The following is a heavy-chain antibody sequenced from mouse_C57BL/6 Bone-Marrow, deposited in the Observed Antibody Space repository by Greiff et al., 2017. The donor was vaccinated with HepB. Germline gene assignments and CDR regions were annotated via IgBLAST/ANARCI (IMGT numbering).Heavy chain of an antibody. CDR3: ARWGGTYYSSTNYFDY. V-gene: IGHV1-78*01. CDR1: GYTFTDHT. J-gene: IGHJ2*01. Sequence: VKLMESDAELVKPGASVKISCKVSGYTFTDHTIHWMKQRPEQGLEWIGYIYPRDGSTKYNEKFKGKATLTADKSSSTAYMQLNSLTSEDSAVYFCARWGGTYYSSTNYFDYWGQGTTLTVSS. CDR2: IYPRDGST. D-gene: IGHD1-1*01.